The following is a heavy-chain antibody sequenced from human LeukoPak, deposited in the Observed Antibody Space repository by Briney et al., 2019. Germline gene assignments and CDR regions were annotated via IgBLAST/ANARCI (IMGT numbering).Heavy chain of an antibody. V-gene: IGHV4-31*03. Sequence: PSETLSLTCTVSGGSISSGGYYWSWIRQHPGKGLEWIGYIYYSGSTYYNPSLKSRVTISVDTSKNQFSLKLSSVTAADTAVYYCARSYSSSSDFDYWGQGTLVTVSS. D-gene: IGHD6-13*01. CDR1: GGSISSGGYY. CDR3: ARSYSSSSDFDY. CDR2: IYYSGST. J-gene: IGHJ4*02.